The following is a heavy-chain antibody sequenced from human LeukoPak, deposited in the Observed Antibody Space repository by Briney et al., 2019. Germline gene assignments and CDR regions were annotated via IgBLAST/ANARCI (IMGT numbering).Heavy chain of an antibody. V-gene: IGHV4-4*07. J-gene: IGHJ4*02. CDR2: IYTSGNT. CDR3: ARGFDYYYGSGSYYNPTYYFDY. Sequence: SXYWXCMXEPXGKGVEWIGRIYTSGNTNYNPSLKSRVTMSVDTSKNQFSLKLSSVPAADTAVYYCARGFDYYYGSGSYYNPTYYFDYWGQGTLVTVSS. CDR1: SXY. D-gene: IGHD3-10*01.